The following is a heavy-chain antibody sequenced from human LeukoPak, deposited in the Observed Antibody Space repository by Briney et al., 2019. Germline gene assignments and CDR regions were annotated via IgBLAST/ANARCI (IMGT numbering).Heavy chain of an antibody. Sequence: SGGSLRLSCAASGFTFSDYYMNWIRQAPGKGLEWVSYISSSASTIYYADSVKGRFTISRDNAKNSLYLQMNSLRAEDTAVYYCAREDYFDYWGQGTLVTVSS. J-gene: IGHJ4*02. CDR3: AREDYFDY. V-gene: IGHV3-11*04. CDR1: GFTFSDYY. CDR2: ISSSASTI.